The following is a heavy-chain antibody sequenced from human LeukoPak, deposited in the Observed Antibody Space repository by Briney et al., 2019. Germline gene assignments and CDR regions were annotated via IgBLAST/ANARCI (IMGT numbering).Heavy chain of an antibody. CDR3: AKDGQGLTYYFDY. D-gene: IGHD3-16*01. CDR2: ISDDGSKK. CDR1: GFTFSSYG. V-gene: IGHV3-30*18. J-gene: IGHJ4*02. Sequence: GRSLRLSCVASGFTFSSYGMHWVRQAPAEGLDWVAVISDDGSKKYYVDSVKGRFTISRDNSKNTLYLQMNSLRAEDTAVYYCAKDGQGLTYYFDYWGQGTLVTVSP.